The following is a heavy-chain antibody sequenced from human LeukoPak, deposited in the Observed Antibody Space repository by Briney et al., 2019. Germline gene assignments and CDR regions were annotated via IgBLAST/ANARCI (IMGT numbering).Heavy chain of an antibody. CDR3: AKTSITFGGLIYAFDI. CDR2: IRYDGSNK. D-gene: IGHD3-16*01. J-gene: IGHJ3*02. CDR1: GFTFSSYG. V-gene: IGHV3-30*02. Sequence: GGSLRLSCAASGFTFSSYGMHWVRRAPGKGLEWAAFIRYDGSNKYYADSVRGRFTISRDNSKNTLYLQMNSLRAEDTAVYYCAKTSITFGGLIYAFDIWGQGTAVTVSS.